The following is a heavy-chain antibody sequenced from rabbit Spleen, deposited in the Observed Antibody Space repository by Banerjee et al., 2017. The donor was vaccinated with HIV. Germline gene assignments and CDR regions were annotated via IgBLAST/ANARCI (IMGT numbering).Heavy chain of an antibody. V-gene: IGHV1S40*01. CDR3: ARDSFGYGGWGDDTL. D-gene: IGHD4-1*01. Sequence: QSLEESGGGLVKPGASLTLTCKASGFSFNSGYDMSWVRQAPGKGLEWVACAYAGCSGSTYSEHWAKGRFTISKTPSPTEPLQMTSLTTADTATYFCARDSFGYGGWGDDTLWGQGPMVTV. CDR1: GFSFNSGYD. J-gene: IGHJ4*01. CDR2: AYAGCSGST.